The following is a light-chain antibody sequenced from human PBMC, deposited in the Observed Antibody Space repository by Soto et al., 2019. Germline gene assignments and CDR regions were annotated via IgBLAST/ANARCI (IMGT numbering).Light chain of an antibody. Sequence: ESVLTQTPGALSLSPGERATLSCRASQSVSSSYLVWYQQKPGQAPRLLIYGASNRATGIPDRFSGSGSGTDFTLTISRLEPEDFAVYYCHHYGTSPTFGQGTKVEIK. CDR3: HHYGTSPT. CDR2: GAS. CDR1: QSVSSSY. V-gene: IGKV3-20*01. J-gene: IGKJ1*01.